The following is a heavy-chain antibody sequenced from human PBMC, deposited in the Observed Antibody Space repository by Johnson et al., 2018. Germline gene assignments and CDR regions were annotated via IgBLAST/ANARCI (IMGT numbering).Heavy chain of an antibody. V-gene: IGHV3-NL1*01. Sequence: VQLVESGGGVVQPGRALRLSCAASGFTFSSYGMHWVRQAPGKGLEWVSVVYSGGSTYYADSVKGRFTISRDSSKNTLYLQMNSLRAEDTAVYYCAKDRRGYSYGGLGLAMDVWGKGTTVTVSS. D-gene: IGHD5-18*01. J-gene: IGHJ6*04. CDR3: AKDRRGYSYGGLGLAMDV. CDR2: VYSGGST. CDR1: GFTFSSYG.